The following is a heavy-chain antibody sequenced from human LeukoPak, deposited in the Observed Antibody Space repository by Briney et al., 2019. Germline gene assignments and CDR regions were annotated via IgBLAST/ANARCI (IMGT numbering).Heavy chain of an antibody. V-gene: IGHV3-30*18. J-gene: IGHJ6*03. CDR3: AKSPVTNSLYMDV. CDR1: GFTFSSYG. Sequence: GGSLRLSCAASGFTFSSYGMHWVRQAPGKGLEWVAVISYDGSNKYYADSVKGRFAISRDNSKNTLYLQMNSLRAEDTAVYYCAKSPVTNSLYMDVWGKGTTVTVSS. CDR2: ISYDGSNK. D-gene: IGHD4-17*01.